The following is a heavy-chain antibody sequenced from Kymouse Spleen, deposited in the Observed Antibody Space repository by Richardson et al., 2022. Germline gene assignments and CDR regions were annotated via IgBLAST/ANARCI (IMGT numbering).Heavy chain of an antibody. D-gene: IGHD3-10*01. Sequence: QVQLVESGGGVVQPGRSLRLSCAASGFTFSSYGMHWVRQAPGKGLEWVAVIWYDGSNKYYADSVKGRFTISRDNSKNTLYLQMNSLRAEDTAVYYCARDRKYYGSGSYGGYYYYYGMDVWGQGTTVTVSS. CDR3: ARDRKYYGSGSYGGYYYYYGMDV. V-gene: IGHV3-33*01. CDR1: GFTFSSYG. J-gene: IGHJ6*02. CDR2: IWYDGSNK.